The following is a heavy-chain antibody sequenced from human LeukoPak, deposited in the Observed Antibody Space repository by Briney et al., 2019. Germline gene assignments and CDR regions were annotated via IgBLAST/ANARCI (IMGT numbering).Heavy chain of an antibody. CDR3: ARENSGSYREFDY. CDR1: GGSISSYY. D-gene: IGHD1-26*01. CDR2: IYTSGST. J-gene: IGHJ4*02. V-gene: IGHV4-4*07. Sequence: LETLSLTCTVSGGSISSYYWSWVRQPAGKGLEWIGRIYTSGSTNYNASLKSRVSMSVDTSKNQFSLKLSSVTAADTAVFYCARENSGSYREFDYWGQGTLVTVSS.